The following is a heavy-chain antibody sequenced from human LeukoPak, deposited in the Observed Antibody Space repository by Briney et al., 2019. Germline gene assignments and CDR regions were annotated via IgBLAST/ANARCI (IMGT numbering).Heavy chain of an antibody. CDR1: GGSISSGGYY. D-gene: IGHD6-19*01. CDR2: IYHSGST. CDR3: ARVGSSGWYIGDFDY. J-gene: IGHJ4*02. Sequence: SETLSLTCTVSGGSISSGGYYWSWIRQPPGKGLEWIVYIYHSGSTYYNPSLKSRVTISVDTSKNQFSLKLSSVTAADTAVYYCARVGSSGWYIGDFDYWGQGTLVTVSS. V-gene: IGHV4-30-2*01.